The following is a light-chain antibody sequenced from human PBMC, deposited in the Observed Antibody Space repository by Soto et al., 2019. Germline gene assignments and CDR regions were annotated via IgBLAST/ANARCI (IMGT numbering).Light chain of an antibody. Sequence: IVLTQSPGTLSLSPGERATLSCRASQSVSSSYLAWYQQKPGQAPRLLIYGASCRATGIPDRFSGGGSGTDFTLTISRLEPEDFAVDYCQQYGSSPLTFGGGTKVEIK. CDR1: QSVSSSY. J-gene: IGKJ4*01. CDR2: GAS. CDR3: QQYGSSPLT. V-gene: IGKV3-20*01.